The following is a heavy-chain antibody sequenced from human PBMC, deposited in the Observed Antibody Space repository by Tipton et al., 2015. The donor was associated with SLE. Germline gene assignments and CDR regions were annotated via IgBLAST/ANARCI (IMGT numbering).Heavy chain of an antibody. CDR1: GFTFRSYG. V-gene: IGHV3-9*01. D-gene: IGHD3/OR15-3a*01. CDR2: ISWNSDKV. J-gene: IGHJ4*02. CDR3: AKDVMWAGSDYFDY. Sequence: SLRLSCAASGFTFRSYGMSWVRQAPGKGLEWGSGISWNSDKVAYADSVKGRFTISRDNAKNSLYLQMSSLRPEDTAFYYCAKDVMWAGSDYFDYWGQGTLVTVSS.